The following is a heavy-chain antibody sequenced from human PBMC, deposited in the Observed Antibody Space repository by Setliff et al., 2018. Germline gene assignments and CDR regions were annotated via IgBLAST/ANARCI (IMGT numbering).Heavy chain of an antibody. CDR3: ARDSALQSYHAGSSGYFDY. CDR2: VYYSGTT. CDR1: GGSISTYY. J-gene: IGHJ4*02. Sequence: PSETLSLTCTVSGGSISTYYWSWIRQPPVKGLEWIGYVYYSGTTNYNPLFKSRVTISVDRPKNQFSLKLSSVTAADTGVYYCARDSALQSYHAGSSGYFDYWGQGALVTVSS. D-gene: IGHD3-22*01. V-gene: IGHV4-59*01.